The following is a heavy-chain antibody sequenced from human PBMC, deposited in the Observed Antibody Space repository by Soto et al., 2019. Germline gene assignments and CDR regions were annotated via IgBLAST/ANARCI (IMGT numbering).Heavy chain of an antibody. CDR3: ARTDRAIFYGMDV. J-gene: IGHJ6*02. Sequence: QVQLQQWGAGLLKPSETLSLTCAVYGGSFSAYYWSWIRQHPGKGLEWIGEIDHSGSTNYNPSLESRVTISVDTSKNQFSLKVSSVTAADTAVDHCARTDRAIFYGMDVCGQGTTVTVSS. CDR1: GGSFSAYY. D-gene: IGHD3-22*01. V-gene: IGHV4-34*01. CDR2: IDHSGST.